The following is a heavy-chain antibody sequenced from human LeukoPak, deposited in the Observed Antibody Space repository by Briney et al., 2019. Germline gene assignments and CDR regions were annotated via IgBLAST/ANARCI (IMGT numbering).Heavy chain of an antibody. CDR3: ARGQGAYSGYDYDY. CDR1: GFTFSSSA. V-gene: IGHV3-48*03. D-gene: IGHD5-12*01. CDR2: ISSSGSTI. J-gene: IGHJ4*02. Sequence: GGSLRLSCAASGFTFSSSAMSWVRQAPGKGLEWVSYISSSGSTIYYADSVKGRFTISRDNAKNSLYLQMNSLRAEDTAVYYCARGQGAYSGYDYDYWGQGTLVTVSS.